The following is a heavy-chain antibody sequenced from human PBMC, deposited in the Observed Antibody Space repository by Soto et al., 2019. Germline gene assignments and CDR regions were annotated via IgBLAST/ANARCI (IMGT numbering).Heavy chain of an antibody. CDR3: SSPGSSSSWPYYYYYYGMDV. CDR1: GYTFTSYG. V-gene: IGHV1-18*01. J-gene: IGHJ6*02. D-gene: IGHD6-13*01. CDR2: ISAYNGNT. Sequence: GASVKVSCKASGYTFTSYGISWVRQAPGQGLEWMGWISAYNGNTNYAQKLQGRVTMTTDTSTSTAYMELRSLRSDDTAVYYCSSPGSSSSWPYYYYYYGMDVWGQGTTVTVSS.